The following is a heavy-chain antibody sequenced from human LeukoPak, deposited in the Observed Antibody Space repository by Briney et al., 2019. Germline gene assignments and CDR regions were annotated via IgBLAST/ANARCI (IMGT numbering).Heavy chain of an antibody. CDR3: ARVGYSSSWDYTVFYYFDY. V-gene: IGHV4-34*01. CDR1: GESFSGYY. CDR2: INHSGST. J-gene: IGHJ4*02. D-gene: IGHD6-13*01. Sequence: PSETLSLTCAVYGESFSGYYWSWIRQPPGKGLEWIGEINHSGSTNYNPSLKSRVTISVDTSKNQFSLKLSSVTAADTAVYYCARVGYSSSWDYTVFYYFDYWGQGTLVTVSS.